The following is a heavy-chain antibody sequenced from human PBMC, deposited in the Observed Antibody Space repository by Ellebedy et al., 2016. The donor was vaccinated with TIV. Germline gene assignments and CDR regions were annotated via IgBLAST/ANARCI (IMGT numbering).Heavy chain of an antibody. D-gene: IGHD3-10*01. J-gene: IGHJ4*02. V-gene: IGHV3-7*01. CDR3: ARDLLGGYTMIRGDPDY. Sequence: DSVKGRFTISRDNAKNSLYLQMNSLRAEDTAVYYCARDLLGGYTMIRGDPDYWGQGTLVTVSS.